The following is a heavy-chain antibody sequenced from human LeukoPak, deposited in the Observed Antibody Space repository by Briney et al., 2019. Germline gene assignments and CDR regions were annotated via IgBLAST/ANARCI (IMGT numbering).Heavy chain of an antibody. J-gene: IGHJ5*02. CDR3: ARDSGDYGFDP. CDR2: IYYSGST. CDR1: GGSISSSSYY. D-gene: IGHD3-10*01. Sequence: SETLSLTCTVSGGSISSSSYYWGWIRQPPGKGLEWIGSIYYSGSTYYNPSLKSRVTISVDTSKNQFSLKLSSVTAADTAVYYCARDSGDYGFDPWGQGTLVTVSS. V-gene: IGHV4-39*02.